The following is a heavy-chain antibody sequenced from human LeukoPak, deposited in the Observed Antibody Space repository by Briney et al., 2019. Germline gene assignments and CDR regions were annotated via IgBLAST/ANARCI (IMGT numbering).Heavy chain of an antibody. J-gene: IGHJ4*02. D-gene: IGHD6-13*01. CDR2: ISSSSKYI. Sequence: GGSLRLSCAASGFNFSDYNMNWVRQAPGKGLEWVSVISSSSKYIYYADSVEGRFTISRDNAKNSLYLQINSLRAEDTAVYYCARVSTAVSLAIDYWGQGTLVTVS. CDR3: ARVSTAVSLAIDY. CDR1: GFNFSDYN. V-gene: IGHV3-21*01.